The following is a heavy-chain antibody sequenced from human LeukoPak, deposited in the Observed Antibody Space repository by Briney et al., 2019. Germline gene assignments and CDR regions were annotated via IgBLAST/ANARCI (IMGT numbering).Heavy chain of an antibody. CDR1: GFTFSSYS. V-gene: IGHV3-21*04. D-gene: IGHD6-13*01. CDR2: ISSSSSYI. CDR3: ATAAAATFDY. Sequence: GGSLRLSCAASGFTFSSYSMNWVRQAPGKGLEWVSSISSSSSYIYYADSVKARFTISRDNSKNTLYLQMNSLRAEDTAVYYCATAAAATFDYWGQGTLVTVSS. J-gene: IGHJ4*02.